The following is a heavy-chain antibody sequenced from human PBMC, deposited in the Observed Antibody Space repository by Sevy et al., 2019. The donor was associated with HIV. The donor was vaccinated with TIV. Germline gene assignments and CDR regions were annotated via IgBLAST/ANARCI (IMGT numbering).Heavy chain of an antibody. V-gene: IGHV3-30-3*01. J-gene: IGHJ3*02. D-gene: IGHD3-22*01. CDR3: ARNPNYSDDSSGSVHDAFDI. Sequence: GGSLRLSCAASGFTFSRYAMHWVRQAPGKGLEWVTIISYDGTIKYYAECVKGRFTISRDNSKNTLYLQMNSLSTDDTAVYYCARNPNYSDDSSGSVHDAFDIWGQGTTVTVSS. CDR1: GFTFSRYA. CDR2: ISYDGTIK.